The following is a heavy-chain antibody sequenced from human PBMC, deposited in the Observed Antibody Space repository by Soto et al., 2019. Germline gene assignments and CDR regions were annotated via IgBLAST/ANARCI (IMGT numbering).Heavy chain of an antibody. J-gene: IGHJ4*02. CDR2: ISSNGGST. V-gene: IGHV3-64D*06. CDR1: GSTFSSYA. D-gene: IGHD3-3*01. Sequence: GGSLRLSCSASGSTFSSYAMHWVRQAPGKGLEYVSAISSNGGSTYYADSVKGRFTISRDNSKNTLYLQMSSLRAEDTAAYYCGKARRDYDFWSGQDRFDYWGQGNLVTGSS. CDR3: GKARRDYDFWSGQDRFDY.